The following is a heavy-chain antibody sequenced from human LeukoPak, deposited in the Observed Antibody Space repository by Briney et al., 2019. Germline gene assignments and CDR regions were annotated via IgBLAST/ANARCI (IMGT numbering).Heavy chain of an antibody. J-gene: IGHJ4*02. CDR3: ARNDSSGYFDY. V-gene: IGHV4-38-2*01. CDR1: DYSISSGNY. Sequence: SETLSLTCAVSDYSISSGNYWGWIRQPPGKGLEWIGSVYRSGSTHYRPSLKSRVTISVDTSKNHFSLKLSSVTAADTAVYYCARNDSSGYFDYWGQGTLVTVSS. D-gene: IGHD3-22*01. CDR2: VYRSGST.